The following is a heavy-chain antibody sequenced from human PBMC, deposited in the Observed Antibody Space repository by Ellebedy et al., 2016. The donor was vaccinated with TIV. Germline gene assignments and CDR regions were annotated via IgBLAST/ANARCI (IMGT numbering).Heavy chain of an antibody. CDR3: AGPMVGVAGEIDY. V-gene: IGHV3-11*04. Sequence: GESLKISCAASGFTFSDYYLSWIRQAPGKGLEWVSYISSSGASVYYADSVKGRFTISRDNTKNSLYLQMNSLRAEDTAVYYCAGPMVGVAGEIDYWGQGTLVTVSS. J-gene: IGHJ4*02. CDR2: ISSSGASV. CDR1: GFTFSDYY. D-gene: IGHD6-19*01.